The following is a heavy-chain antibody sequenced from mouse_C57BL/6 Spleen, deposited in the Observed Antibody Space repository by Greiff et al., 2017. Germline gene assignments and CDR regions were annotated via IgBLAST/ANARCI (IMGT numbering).Heavy chain of an antibody. Sequence: QVQLQQSGAELARPGASVKMSCKASGYTFTSYTMHWVKQRPGQGLEWIGYINPSSGYTKYNQKFKDKATLTADKSSSTAYMQLSSLTSEDSAVYYCARPYDYDSSNYAMDYWGQGTSVTVSS. CDR2: INPSSGYT. D-gene: IGHD2-4*01. J-gene: IGHJ4*01. V-gene: IGHV1-4*01. CDR1: GYTFTSYT. CDR3: ARPYDYDSSNYAMDY.